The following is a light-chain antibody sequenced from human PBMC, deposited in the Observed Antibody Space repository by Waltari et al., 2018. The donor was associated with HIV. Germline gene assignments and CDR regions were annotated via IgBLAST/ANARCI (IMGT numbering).Light chain of an antibody. CDR1: SSDVGVYNY. J-gene: IGLJ1*01. CDR2: EVS. CDR3: SSYAGSNNYV. Sequence: QSALTQPPSASGSPGQSVTISCTGTSSDVGVYNYVSWYQQHPGKAPKLMMYEVSKRPSGVPDRFSGSKSGNTASLTVSGLQAEDEADYYCSSYAGSNNYVFGTGTKVTVL. V-gene: IGLV2-8*01.